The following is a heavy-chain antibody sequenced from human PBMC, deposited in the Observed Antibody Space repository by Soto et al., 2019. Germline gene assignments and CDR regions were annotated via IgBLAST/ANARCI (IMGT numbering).Heavy chain of an antibody. CDR2: MNPNSGNT. D-gene: IGHD2-2*01. CDR3: ATLVPAAAIPGHY. Sequence: GGPVKVSCKASGYTFTSYDINWVRQATGQGLEWMGWMNPNSGNTGYAQKFQGRVTMTRNTSISTAYMELSSLRSEDTAVYYCATLVPAAAIPGHYWGQGTLVTVSS. CDR1: GYTFTSYD. V-gene: IGHV1-8*01. J-gene: IGHJ4*02.